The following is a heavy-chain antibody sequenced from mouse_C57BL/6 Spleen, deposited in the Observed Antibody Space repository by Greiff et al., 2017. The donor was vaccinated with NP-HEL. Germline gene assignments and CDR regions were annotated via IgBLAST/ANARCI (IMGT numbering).Heavy chain of an antibody. J-gene: IGHJ2*01. V-gene: IGHV1-55*01. CDR1: GYTFTSYW. CDR2: IYPGSGST. Sequence: QVQLQQPGAELVKPGASVKMSCKASGYTFTSYWITWVKQRPGQGLEWIGDIYPGSGSTNYNEKFKSKATLTVATSSSTAYRQLSSLTSDDSAVYYCARDGSYFDYWGQGTTLTVSS. CDR3: ARDGSYFDY. D-gene: IGHD1-1*01.